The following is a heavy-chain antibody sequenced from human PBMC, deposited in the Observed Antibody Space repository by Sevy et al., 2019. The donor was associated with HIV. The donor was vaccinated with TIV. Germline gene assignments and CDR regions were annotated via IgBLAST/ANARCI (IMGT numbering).Heavy chain of an antibody. CDR3: ARLADWGAGRYFDY. V-gene: IGHV4-59*08. CDR2: IYYSGST. D-gene: IGHD3-10*01. CDR1: GGSISSYY. Sequence: SETLSLTCTVSGGSISSYYWSWIRQPPGKGLEWIGDIYYSGSTNYNPSLKSRVTISVDTSKNQFSLKLSSVTAADMAIYYCARLADWGAGRYFDYWGQGTLVTVSS. J-gene: IGHJ4*02.